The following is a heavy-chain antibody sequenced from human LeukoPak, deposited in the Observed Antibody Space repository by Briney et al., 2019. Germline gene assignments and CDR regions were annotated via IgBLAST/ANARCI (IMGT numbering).Heavy chain of an antibody. CDR3: AKIEGSGWYERDC. J-gene: IGHJ4*02. Sequence: GGSLRLSCAGTGFSFSGYAMSWVRQAPGKGLEWVSAISGNGGSTFYADSVKGRFTISRDNSRNTLYLKMNSLRAEDTDVYYCAKIEGSGWYERDCWGQGTLVTVSS. D-gene: IGHD6-19*01. V-gene: IGHV3-23*01. CDR2: ISGNGGST. CDR1: GFSFSGYA.